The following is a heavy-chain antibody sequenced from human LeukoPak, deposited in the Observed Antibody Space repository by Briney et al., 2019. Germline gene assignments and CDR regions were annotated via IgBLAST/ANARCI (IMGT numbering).Heavy chain of an antibody. CDR2: ISGTGGST. D-gene: IGHD6-6*01. V-gene: IGHV3-23*01. J-gene: IGHJ6*03. CDR1: GFTLGSYA. CDR3: AKIESSSSDTYYYYYMDV. Sequence: GGSLRLSCAASGFTLGSYAMTWVRQAPGKGLEWVSGISGTGGSTYYADSVKGRFTISRDNSKNTLYLQMNSLRAEDTAVYYCAKIESSSSDTYYYYYMDVWGKGTTVTVSS.